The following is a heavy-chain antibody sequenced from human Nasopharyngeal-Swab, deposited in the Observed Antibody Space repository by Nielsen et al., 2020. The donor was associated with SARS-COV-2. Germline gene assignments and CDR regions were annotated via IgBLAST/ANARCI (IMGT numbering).Heavy chain of an antibody. D-gene: IGHD6-19*01. CDR3: AKGTVIAVAGNFNY. V-gene: IGHV3-64*04. Sequence: GESLKISCSASGFTFSSYAMHWVRQAPGKGLEYVSAISSNGGSTYYADSVKGRFTISRDNAKNSLYLQMNSLRAEDTALYYCAKGTVIAVAGNFNYWGQGTLVTVSS. CDR2: ISSNGGST. J-gene: IGHJ4*02. CDR1: GFTFSSYA.